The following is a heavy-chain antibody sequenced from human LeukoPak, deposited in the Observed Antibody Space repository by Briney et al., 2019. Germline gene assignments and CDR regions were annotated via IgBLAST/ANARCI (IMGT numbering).Heavy chain of an antibody. CDR2: INPNSGGT. Sequence: ASVKVSCKASGYTFTSYYMHWVRQAPGQGLEWMGWINPNSGGTNYAQKFQGRVTMTRDTSISTAYMELSRLRSDDTAVYYCARDGWQANPEYYYYMDVWGKGTTVTISS. V-gene: IGHV1-2*02. CDR3: ARDGWQANPEYYYYMDV. D-gene: IGHD1-14*01. CDR1: GYTFTSYY. J-gene: IGHJ6*03.